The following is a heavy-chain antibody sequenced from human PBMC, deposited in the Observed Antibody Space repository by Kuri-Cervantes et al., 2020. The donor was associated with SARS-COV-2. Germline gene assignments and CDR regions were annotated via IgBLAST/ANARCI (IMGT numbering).Heavy chain of an antibody. Sequence: GESLKISCAASRFTFNDYVMSWVRQSPGKGLEWVSVINGSGVGTYYAESVQGRFTISRDNSKNTLYLQMHSLRVEDTAVYYCAHTLDRGVYRANSWYDPWGQGTVVTVSS. J-gene: IGHJ5*02. V-gene: IGHV3-23*01. CDR1: RFTFNDYV. CDR2: INGSGVGT. D-gene: IGHD3-10*01. CDR3: AHTLDRGVYRANSWYDP.